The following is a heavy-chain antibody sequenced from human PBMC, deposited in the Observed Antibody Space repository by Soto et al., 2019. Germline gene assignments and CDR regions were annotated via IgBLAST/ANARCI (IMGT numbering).Heavy chain of an antibody. CDR2: IYYSGRT. D-gene: IGHD2-21*02. V-gene: IGHV4-39*01. CDR3: ARQRTTVVTQAYFDH. J-gene: IGHJ4*02. CDR1: GESISSSSYY. Sequence: PSETLSLTCIVSGESISSSSYYWGWIRQPPGKGLEWIGSIYYSGRTYYNPSFKSRVTISMDTSKNQFSLKLSSVTATDTAVYYCARQRTTVVTQAYFDHWGQGALVTAPQ.